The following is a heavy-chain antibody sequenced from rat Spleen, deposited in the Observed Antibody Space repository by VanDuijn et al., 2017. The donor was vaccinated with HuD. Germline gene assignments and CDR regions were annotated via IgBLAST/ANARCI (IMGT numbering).Heavy chain of an antibody. J-gene: IGHJ4*01. CDR3: TRGYVRDA. CDR2: MITGGDNT. CDR1: GFTFSDYG. V-gene: IGHV5S13*01. Sequence: EVQLAVPGGGLVQPGRTLKLPCPAPGFTFSDYGMAWVRQAPTKGLEWIASMITGGDNTYFRDSVKGRFTLSRDNAKNTQSLQMDSQRYEDTAIYYCTRGYVRDAWGQGASVTVCS.